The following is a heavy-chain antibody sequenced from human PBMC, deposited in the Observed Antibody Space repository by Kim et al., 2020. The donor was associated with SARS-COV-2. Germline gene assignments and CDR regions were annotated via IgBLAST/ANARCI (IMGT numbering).Heavy chain of an antibody. CDR1: GFTFSSYG. J-gene: IGHJ4*02. CDR3: ARRESTYYDFWSGYYTGIYFDY. D-gene: IGHD3-3*01. CDR2: IWYDGSNK. Sequence: GGSLRLSCAASGFTFSSYGMHWVRQAPGKGLEWVAVIWYDGSNKYYADSVKGRFTISRDNSKNTLYLQMNSLRAEDTAVYYCARRESTYYDFWSGYYTGIYFDYWGQGTLVTVSS. V-gene: IGHV3-33*01.